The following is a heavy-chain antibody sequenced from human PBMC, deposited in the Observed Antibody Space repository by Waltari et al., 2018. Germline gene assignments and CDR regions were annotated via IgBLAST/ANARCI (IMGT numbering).Heavy chain of an antibody. CDR1: GYSISSGYY. V-gene: IGHV4-38-2*01. CDR2: IYHSGST. D-gene: IGHD3-22*01. J-gene: IGHJ3*02. CDR3: ARVHYYDSSGYADAFDI. Sequence: QVQLQESGPGLVKPSETLSLTCAVSGYSISSGYYWGWIRQPPGKGLEWIGSIYHSGSTYYNPYRKSRVTISVDTSKNQFSLKLSSVTAADTAVYYCARVHYYDSSGYADAFDIWGQGTMVTVSS.